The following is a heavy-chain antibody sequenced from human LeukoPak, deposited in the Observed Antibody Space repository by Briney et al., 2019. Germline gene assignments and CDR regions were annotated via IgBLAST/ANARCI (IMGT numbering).Heavy chain of an antibody. J-gene: IGHJ4*02. CDR2: ISGSGGST. V-gene: IGHV3-23*01. CDR1: GFTFSNYA. Sequence: RGSLRLSCAASGFTFSNYAMSWVRQAPGKGLEWVSVISGSGGSTYHADSVKGRFTISRDNSNNTLYLQMNSLRAEDTAIYYCAKVRSAVVAAATNYWGQGTLVTVSS. CDR3: AKVRSAVVAAATNY. D-gene: IGHD2-15*01.